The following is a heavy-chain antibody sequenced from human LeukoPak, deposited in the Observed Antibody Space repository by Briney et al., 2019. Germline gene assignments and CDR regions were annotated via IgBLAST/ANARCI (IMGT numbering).Heavy chain of an antibody. Sequence: GSLRLSCAASVLTFTSYGMHWVRQAPGKGLEWVAVISYDGSNKYYADSVKGRFTISRDNSKNTLYLQMNSLRAEDTAVYYCASEIIFGSFDYWGQGTLVTVSS. CDR3: ASEIIFGSFDY. CDR1: VLTFTSYG. J-gene: IGHJ4*02. V-gene: IGHV3-30*19. D-gene: IGHD3-3*01. CDR2: ISYDGSNK.